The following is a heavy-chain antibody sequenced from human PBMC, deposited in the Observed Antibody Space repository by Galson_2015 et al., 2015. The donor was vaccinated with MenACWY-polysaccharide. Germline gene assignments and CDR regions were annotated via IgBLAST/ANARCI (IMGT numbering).Heavy chain of an antibody. V-gene: IGHV3-74*01. CDR1: GFTFSSYW. CDR3: ARARPTGYSSSWSSTFDY. Sequence: SLRLSCAASGFTFSSYWMHWVRHAPGKGLVWVSRINSDGSSTSYADSVKGRFTISRDNAKNTLYLQMNSLRAEDTAVYYCARARPTGYSSSWSSTFDYWDQGTLVTVSS. D-gene: IGHD6-13*01. J-gene: IGHJ4*02. CDR2: INSDGSST.